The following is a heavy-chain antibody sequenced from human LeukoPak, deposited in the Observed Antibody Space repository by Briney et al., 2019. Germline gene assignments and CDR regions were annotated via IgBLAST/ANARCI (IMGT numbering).Heavy chain of an antibody. J-gene: IGHJ3*02. CDR1: GLTFSSYA. Sequence: GGSLRLSCAVSGLTFSSYAMSWVRQAPGKGLECVSLISGSGGSTYHADSVKGRSTISRDNSKNTLYLQMNSLRVEDTAVYYCAKDRGIGSSWYSGGFDIWGQGTMVTVSS. D-gene: IGHD6-13*01. CDR2: ISGSGGST. CDR3: AKDRGIGSSWYSGGFDI. V-gene: IGHV3-23*01.